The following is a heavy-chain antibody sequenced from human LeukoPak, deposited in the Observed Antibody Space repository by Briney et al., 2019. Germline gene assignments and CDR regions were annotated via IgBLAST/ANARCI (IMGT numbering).Heavy chain of an antibody. D-gene: IGHD6-19*01. CDR1: GGSISSSSYY. J-gene: IGHJ4*02. CDR2: IYYSGST. V-gene: IGHV4-39*01. Sequence: SETLSLTCTVSGGSISSSSYYWGWIRQPPRKGLELIGSIYYSGSTYYNPSLKSRVTISVDTSKSQFSLKLSSVTAADTAVYYGASPKMYSSGWYIDYWGQGTLVTVSS. CDR3: ASPKMYSSGWYIDY.